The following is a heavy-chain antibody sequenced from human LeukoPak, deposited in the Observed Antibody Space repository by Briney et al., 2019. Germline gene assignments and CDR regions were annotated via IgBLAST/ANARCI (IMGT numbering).Heavy chain of an antibody. CDR2: INPSGNT. Sequence: PSETLSLTCAVYGGSFTIYSWTWIRQPPGKSLEWVGEINPSGNTQYNPSLKSRVTISLDASKSQFYLKLNSVTAADTAVYYCARRVRSADYRLDYWGQGTLVTVSS. D-gene: IGHD4-11*01. J-gene: IGHJ4*02. CDR1: GGSFTIYS. V-gene: IGHV4-34*01. CDR3: ARRVRSADYRLDY.